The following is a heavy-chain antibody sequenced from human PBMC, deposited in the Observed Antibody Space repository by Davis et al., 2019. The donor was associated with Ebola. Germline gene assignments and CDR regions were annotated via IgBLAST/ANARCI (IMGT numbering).Heavy chain of an antibody. CDR3: ASWKGITHSSSVEGWFDP. D-gene: IGHD6-6*01. V-gene: IGHV4-59*08. J-gene: IGHJ5*02. CDR1: GGSISIYY. CDR2: IYYSGST. Sequence: PSETLSLTCTVSGGSISIYYWSWVRQPPGKGLEWVGHIYYSGSTNYNPSLKSRVTISVDTSKNQFSLKLSSVTAADTAVYYCASWKGITHSSSVEGWFDPWGQGTLVTVSS.